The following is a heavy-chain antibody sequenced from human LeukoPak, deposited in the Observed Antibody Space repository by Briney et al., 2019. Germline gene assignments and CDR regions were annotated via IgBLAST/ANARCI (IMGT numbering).Heavy chain of an antibody. CDR1: GYTFTGYH. CDR3: ARDPRRSGWRFEYYYYGMDV. J-gene: IGHJ6*02. D-gene: IGHD6-19*01. Sequence: ASVKVSCKASGYTFTGYHMHWVRQAPGQGLEWMGGIIPIFGTANYAQKFQGRVTITADESTSTAYMELSSLRSEDTAVYYCARDPRRSGWRFEYYYYGMDVLGQGITVTVSS. V-gene: IGHV1-69*13. CDR2: IIPIFGTA.